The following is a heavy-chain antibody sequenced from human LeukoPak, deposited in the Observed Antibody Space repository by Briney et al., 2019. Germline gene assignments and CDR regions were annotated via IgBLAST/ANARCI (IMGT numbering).Heavy chain of an antibody. CDR3: AKDKLGATGFWDY. J-gene: IGHJ4*02. V-gene: IGHV3-23*01. CDR2: ISASGGST. Sequence: RGSLTLSCAATGFTFNSFAMSWDRQAPGKGLDWVSGISASGGSTYYADSVKGRFTISRDKSKNTLYLQMNTLRAEASAVPTYAKDKLGATGFWDYWGQGTLVTVSS. D-gene: IGHD1-26*01. CDR1: GFTFNSFA.